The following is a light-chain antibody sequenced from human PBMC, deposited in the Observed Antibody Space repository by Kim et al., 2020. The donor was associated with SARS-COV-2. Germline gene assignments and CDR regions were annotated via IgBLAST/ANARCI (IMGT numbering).Light chain of an antibody. Sequence: SASVGDRVTITCQASQDISNYLNWYQQKPGKAPKLLIYDASNFETGVPSRFSGSGSGTDFTFTIISLQPEDIATYYCQQYDNLLTFGGGTKVDIK. CDR3: QQYDNLLT. CDR1: QDISNY. V-gene: IGKV1-33*01. J-gene: IGKJ4*01. CDR2: DAS.